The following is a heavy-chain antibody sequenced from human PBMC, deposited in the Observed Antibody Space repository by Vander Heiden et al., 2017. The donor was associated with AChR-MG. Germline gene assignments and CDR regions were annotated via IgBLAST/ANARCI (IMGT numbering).Heavy chain of an antibody. D-gene: IGHD3-16*01. CDR2: IYYSGST. V-gene: IGHV4-61*01. Sequence: QVQLQESGPGLVKPSETLSLTCTVSGGSVSSGSYYWSWIRQPPGKGLEWIGYIYYSGSTNYNPSLKSRVTISVDTSKNQFSLKLSSVTAADTAVYYCARDPERGSYFDYWGQGTLVTVSS. J-gene: IGHJ4*02. CDR3: ARDPERGSYFDY. CDR1: GGSVSSGSYY.